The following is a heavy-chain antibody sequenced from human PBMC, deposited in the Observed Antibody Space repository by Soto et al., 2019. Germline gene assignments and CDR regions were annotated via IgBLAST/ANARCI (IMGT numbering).Heavy chain of an antibody. CDR2: ISAYNGNT. Sequence: QVQLVQSGAEVKKPGASVKVSCKASGYTFTSYGISWVRQAPGQGLEWMGWISAYNGNTTYAQKLQGRVTMTTDTYTSTAYMEVRSLRSDDTAVYYCAREGDILTGYYYGSGFDYWGQGTLVTVSS. CDR1: GYTFTSYG. CDR3: AREGDILTGYYYGSGFDY. V-gene: IGHV1-18*01. D-gene: IGHD3-9*01. J-gene: IGHJ4*02.